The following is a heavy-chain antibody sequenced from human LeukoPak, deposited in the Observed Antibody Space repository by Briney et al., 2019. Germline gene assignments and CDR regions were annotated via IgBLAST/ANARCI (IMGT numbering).Heavy chain of an antibody. CDR2: INHSGRT. V-gene: IGHV4-34*01. CDR1: GGSLSGYY. Sequence: SSETLSLTCAVYGGSLSGYYWTWIRQPPGKGLEWIGEINHSGRTNYNSSLKSRVTISLDMSKNQFSLKLRSVTAADTAVYYCASRYFCSSTSCYTFDYWGQGTLVTVSS. J-gene: IGHJ4*02. D-gene: IGHD2-2*02. CDR3: ASRYFCSSTSCYTFDY.